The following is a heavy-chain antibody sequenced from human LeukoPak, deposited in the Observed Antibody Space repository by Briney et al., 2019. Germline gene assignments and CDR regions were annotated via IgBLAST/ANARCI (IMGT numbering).Heavy chain of an antibody. D-gene: IGHD1-26*01. Sequence: ASVKVSCKASGYTFTRYGISWVRQAPGQGLEWMGWISAYNGDTNYAQKLQGRVTMTTDTSTSTAYMELRSLRSDDTAVYYCALTLGATFDYWGQGTLVTVSS. CDR2: ISAYNGDT. CDR3: ALTLGATFDY. CDR1: GYTFTRYG. J-gene: IGHJ4*02. V-gene: IGHV1-18*01.